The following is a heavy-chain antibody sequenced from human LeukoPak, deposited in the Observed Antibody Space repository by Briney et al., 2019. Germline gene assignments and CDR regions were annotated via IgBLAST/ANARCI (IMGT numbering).Heavy chain of an antibody. CDR3: AKDPSVYYGDYIIR. V-gene: IGHV3-30*04. Sequence: PGGSLRLSCAASGFSFSDYAMHWVRQAPGKGLEWVAVISFDGNEKYSADSVKGRFTISRDNSKNTLYLQMSSLRVEDTAVYYCAKDPSVYYGDYIIRWGQGTLVLVSS. D-gene: IGHD4-17*01. J-gene: IGHJ4*02. CDR1: GFSFSDYA. CDR2: ISFDGNEK.